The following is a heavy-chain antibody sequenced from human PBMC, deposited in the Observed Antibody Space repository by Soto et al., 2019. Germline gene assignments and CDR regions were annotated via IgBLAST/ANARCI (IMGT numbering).Heavy chain of an antibody. D-gene: IGHD3-10*02. CDR1: GDSISSNRYY. V-gene: IGHV4-39*01. J-gene: IGHJ4*02. CDR2: LYFIGNT. Sequence: SETLSLTCTVSGDSISSNRYYWGWIRQPPGKGLEWIGSLYFIGNTYYNPSLKSRLTISVDTPKNRLSLQLSSVTAADTAMYYCARHAVFGEALLVGLFYYSGQGTLVIGSS. CDR3: ARHAVFGEALLVGLFYY.